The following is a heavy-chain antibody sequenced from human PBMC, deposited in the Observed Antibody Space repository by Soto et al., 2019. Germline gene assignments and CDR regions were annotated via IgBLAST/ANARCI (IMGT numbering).Heavy chain of an antibody. CDR2: ISYDGSDK. J-gene: IGHJ4*02. Sequence: QVQLVETGGGVVQPGRSLRLSCAASGFPFTSYGMHWVREGPDKGLEWVAIISYDGSDKYYADFVKGRFTISRDNSKNTLYLQMNSVSHEDTALYYCLGGQYYFDYRGPGSLVIVTS. V-gene: IGHV3-30*03. CDR3: LGGQYYFDY. D-gene: IGHD3-10*01. CDR1: GFPFTSYG.